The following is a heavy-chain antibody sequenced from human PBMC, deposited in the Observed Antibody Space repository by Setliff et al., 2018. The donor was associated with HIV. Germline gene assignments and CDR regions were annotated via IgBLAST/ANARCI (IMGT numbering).Heavy chain of an antibody. V-gene: IGHV1-46*03. J-gene: IGHJ5*02. Sequence: ASVKVSCKTSGYTFTSYTTHWVRQAPGQGLEWMGLINPSDGSTSYAPKFQDRVTMTRDTSTTTVYMELSSLRSDDTAVYYCARAQFNTPPWVNSWGQGTLVTVSS. D-gene: IGHD2-2*02. CDR2: INPSDGST. CDR1: GYTFTSYT. CDR3: ARAQFNTPPWVNS.